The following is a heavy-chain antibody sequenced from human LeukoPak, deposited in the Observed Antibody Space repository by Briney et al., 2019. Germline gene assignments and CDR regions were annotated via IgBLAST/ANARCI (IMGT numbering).Heavy chain of an antibody. CDR2: IIPIFGTA. CDR1: GGTFSSYA. D-gene: IGHD3-3*01. V-gene: IGHV1-69*05. Sequence: GSSVKVSCKASGGTFSSYAISWVRQAPGQGREWMGGIIPIFGTANYAQKFQGRVTITTDESTSTAYMELSSLRSEDTAVYYCARESRHITIFGVVNNWFDPWGQGTLVTVSS. CDR3: ARESRHITIFGVVNNWFDP. J-gene: IGHJ5*02.